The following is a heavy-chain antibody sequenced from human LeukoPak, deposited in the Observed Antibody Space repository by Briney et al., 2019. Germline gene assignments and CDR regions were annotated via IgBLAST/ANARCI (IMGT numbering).Heavy chain of an antibody. CDR1: GGSISSYY. J-gene: IGHJ6*03. CDR3: ARELEGLYYYYYYMDV. CDR2: IYTSGST. V-gene: IGHV4-4*07. Sequence: SETLSLTCTVSGGSISSYYWSWIRQPAGKGLEWIGRIYTSGSTNYNPSLKSRVTMSVDTSKNQFSLKLNSVTAADTAVYYCARELEGLYYYYYYMDVWGKGTTVTISS.